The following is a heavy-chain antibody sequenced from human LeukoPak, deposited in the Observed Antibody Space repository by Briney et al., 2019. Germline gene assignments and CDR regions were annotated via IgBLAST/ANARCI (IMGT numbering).Heavy chain of an antibody. CDR3: ARESITMIVGYYFDY. CDR1: GGSISSGSHY. J-gene: IGHJ4*02. CDR2: IYTSGST. D-gene: IGHD3-22*01. V-gene: IGHV4-61*02. Sequence: TSETLSHTCTVSGGSISSGSHYWSWIRQPAGKGLEWIGRIYTSGSTNYNPSLKSRVTISVDTSKNQFSLKLSSVTAADTAVYYCARESITMIVGYYFDYWGQGTLVTVSS.